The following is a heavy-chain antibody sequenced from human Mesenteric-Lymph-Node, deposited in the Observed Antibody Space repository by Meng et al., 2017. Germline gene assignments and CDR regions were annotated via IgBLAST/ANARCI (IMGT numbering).Heavy chain of an antibody. V-gene: IGHV4-34*01. Sequence: SETLSLTCAVYGGSFGPYYWSWIRQPPGKGLEWLGEVNHRGDADYNPSLKGRVTISLDTSKKPFSLMLTSVTAADSAVYYCAALTNLHTVDIWGQGTMVTVSS. CDR3: AALTNLHTVDI. J-gene: IGHJ3*02. D-gene: IGHD5-18*01. CDR1: GGSFGPYY. CDR2: VNHRGDA.